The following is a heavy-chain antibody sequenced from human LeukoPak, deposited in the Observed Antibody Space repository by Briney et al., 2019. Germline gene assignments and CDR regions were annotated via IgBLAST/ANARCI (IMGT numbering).Heavy chain of an antibody. V-gene: IGHV4-34*01. D-gene: IGHD2-15*01. CDR3: ARDPLVVLGTFDI. CDR1: GGSFSGYY. Sequence: SETLSLTCAVYGGSFSGYYWSWIRQPPGKGLEWIGSIYHSGSTYYNPSLKSRVTISVDTSKNQFSLKLSSVTAADTAVYYCARDPLVVLGTFDIWGQGTMVTVSS. CDR2: IYHSGST. J-gene: IGHJ3*02.